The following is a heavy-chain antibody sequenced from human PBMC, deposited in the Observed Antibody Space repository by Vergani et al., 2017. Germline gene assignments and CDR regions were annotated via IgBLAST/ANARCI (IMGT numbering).Heavy chain of an antibody. V-gene: IGHV3-33*05. CDR1: GFKFSQFG. Sequence: QVQLVESGGGVVQPGTSLRLSCEASGFKFSQFGMHWVRQGPGKGLEWVAFISYDGSKTQYADSEKGRVTISRDNSKNTVGLEMSSLRVDDTATYYCARDVWYCSGISGVLRAGEFYYMDVWGQGTTVAVSS. CDR3: ARDVWYCSGISGVLRAGEFYYMDV. D-gene: IGHD6-19*01. CDR2: ISYDGSKT. J-gene: IGHJ6*03.